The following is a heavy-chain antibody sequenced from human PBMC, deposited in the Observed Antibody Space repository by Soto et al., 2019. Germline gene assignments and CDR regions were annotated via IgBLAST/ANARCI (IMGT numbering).Heavy chain of an antibody. J-gene: IGHJ6*02. CDR1: GYTFTSYG. CDR3: ARDGLVPNSSGWYVDYYYGMDV. Sequence: ASVKVSCKASGYTFTSYGISWVRQAPGQGLEWMGWISAYNGNTNYAQKLQGRVTMTTDTSTSTAYMELRSLRSDDTAVYYCARDGLVPNSSGWYVDYYYGMDVWGQGTTVTV. V-gene: IGHV1-18*01. CDR2: ISAYNGNT. D-gene: IGHD6-19*01.